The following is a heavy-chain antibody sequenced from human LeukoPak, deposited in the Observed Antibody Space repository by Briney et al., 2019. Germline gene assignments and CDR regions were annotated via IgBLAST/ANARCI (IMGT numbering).Heavy chain of an antibody. J-gene: IGHJ3*02. CDR2: IIPIFGTA. CDR1: GGTFSSYA. CDR3: ARGNLMSVGAFDI. V-gene: IGHV1-69*13. D-gene: IGHD3-10*02. Sequence: SVTVSCTSSGGTFSSYAISWVRQAPGQGLEWMGGIIPIFGTANYAQKFQGRVTITADESTSTAYMELSSLRSEDTAVYYCARGNLMSVGAFDIWGQGTMVTVSS.